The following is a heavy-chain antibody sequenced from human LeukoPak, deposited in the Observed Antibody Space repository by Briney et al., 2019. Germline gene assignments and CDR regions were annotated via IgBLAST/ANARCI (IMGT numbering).Heavy chain of an antibody. Sequence: GGSLRLSCAASGFTFRNYAMAWVRQAPGKGLEWVSGISGNGDKIYYADSVKGRFTISRDNSKSTLHLQMNSLRGEDTAAYYCAKGDYSDSSGYAPLFDYWGQGTLVTVSS. D-gene: IGHD3-22*01. V-gene: IGHV3-23*01. CDR3: AKGDYSDSSGYAPLFDY. CDR2: ISGNGDKI. CDR1: GFTFRNYA. J-gene: IGHJ4*02.